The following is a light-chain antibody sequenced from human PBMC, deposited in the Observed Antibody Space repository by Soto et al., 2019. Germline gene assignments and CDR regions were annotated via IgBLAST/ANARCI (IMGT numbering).Light chain of an antibody. CDR3: CSYTTSNTRQIV. V-gene: IGLV2-14*01. CDR2: DVS. J-gene: IGLJ1*01. CDR1: SCDAGGYNY. Sequence: QSVLTQPASVSGSPGQSITISCTGTSCDAGGYNYVSWYQQQPGKAPKFMIYDVSNRPSGVSNRFSGSKSGNTASLSISGLQAEDEADYYCCSYTTSNTRQIVFGTGTKVTV.